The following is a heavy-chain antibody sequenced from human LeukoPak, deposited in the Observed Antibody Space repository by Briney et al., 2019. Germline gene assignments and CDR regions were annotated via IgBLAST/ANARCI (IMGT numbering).Heavy chain of an antibody. CDR1: GYTFTSYA. CDR3: ARHNYYDSSTYYQLSA. J-gene: IGHJ5*02. D-gene: IGHD3-22*01. CDR2: FIPIFGPA. Sequence: SVKVSCKASGYTFTSYAISWVRQAPGQGLEWMGGFIPIFGPANYAQKFQGRITITTDETTSTAYMELSSLTSEDTAVYYCARHNYYDSSTYYQLSAWGQGTLVSVSS. V-gene: IGHV1-69*05.